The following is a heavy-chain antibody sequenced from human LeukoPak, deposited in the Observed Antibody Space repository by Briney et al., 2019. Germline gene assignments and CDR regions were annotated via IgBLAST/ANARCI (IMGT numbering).Heavy chain of an antibody. J-gene: IGHJ3*01. CDR3: ARRTFPNDAFDV. CDR2: ISGSGSDI. Sequence: GGSLRLSCAASGFTFSTFSMNWVRQTPGKGLEGFSAISGSGSDIYYADSVRGRFTFSRDTTKRSLYLQMNGPRAENTAVYYCARRTFPNDAFDVWGQGTVVTVSS. CDR1: GFTFSTFS. D-gene: IGHD1-7*01. V-gene: IGHV3-21*01.